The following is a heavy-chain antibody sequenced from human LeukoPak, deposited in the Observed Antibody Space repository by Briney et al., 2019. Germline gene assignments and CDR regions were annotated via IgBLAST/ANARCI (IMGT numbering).Heavy chain of an antibody. CDR2: INHSGST. V-gene: IGHV4-34*01. CDR1: GGSFSGYY. J-gene: IGHJ4*02. CDR3: ASIRGMAAAGRPYYFDY. Sequence: SETLSLTCAVYGGSFSGYYWSWIRQPPGKGLEWIGEINHSGSTNYNPSLKSRVTISVDTSKNQFSLKLSSVTAADTAVYYCASIRGMAAAGRPYYFDYWGRGTLVTVSS. D-gene: IGHD6-13*01.